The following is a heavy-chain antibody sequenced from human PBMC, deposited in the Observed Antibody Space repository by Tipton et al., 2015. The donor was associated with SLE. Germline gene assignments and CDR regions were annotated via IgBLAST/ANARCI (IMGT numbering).Heavy chain of an antibody. CDR3: ARGPGYQPLPYYDAFDI. D-gene: IGHD2-2*01. CDR1: GGSFSGYY. Sequence: TLSLTCAVYGGSFSGYYWSWIRQPPGKGLEWIGEINPSGSANYNPSLKSRVTISVDTSKNQFSLKLSSVTAADTAVYYCARGPGYQPLPYYDAFDIWGQGTMVTVSS. J-gene: IGHJ3*02. V-gene: IGHV4-34*01. CDR2: INPSGSA.